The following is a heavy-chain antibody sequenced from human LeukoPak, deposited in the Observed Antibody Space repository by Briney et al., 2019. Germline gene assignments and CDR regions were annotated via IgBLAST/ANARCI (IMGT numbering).Heavy chain of an antibody. V-gene: IGHV3-53*05. Sequence: GGSLRLSCAASGFTVSSNYMSWVRQAPGKGLEWVSVIYSGGSTYYADSVKGRFTISRDNSKNTLYLQMNSLRAEDTAVYYCAKDSGVYITISPVNWFDPWGQGTLVTVSS. CDR1: GFTVSSNY. CDR2: IYSGGST. J-gene: IGHJ5*02. D-gene: IGHD3-3*01. CDR3: AKDSGVYITISPVNWFDP.